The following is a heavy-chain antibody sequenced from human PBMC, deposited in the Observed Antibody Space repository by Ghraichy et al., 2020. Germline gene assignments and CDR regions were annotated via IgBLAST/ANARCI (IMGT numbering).Heavy chain of an antibody. J-gene: IGHJ6*02. Sequence: GGSLRLSCVASGFALSTYSMDWVRQAPGKGLEWVSSISSGGALIYYADSMMGRFTISRDNAKNSLYLQMNSLRAEDTAVYYCARELLSAQYGMDAWGQGTTVPGSS. CDR3: ARELLSAQYGMDA. CDR1: GFALSTYS. CDR2: ISSGGALI. D-gene: IGHD2/OR15-2a*01. V-gene: IGHV3-21*01.